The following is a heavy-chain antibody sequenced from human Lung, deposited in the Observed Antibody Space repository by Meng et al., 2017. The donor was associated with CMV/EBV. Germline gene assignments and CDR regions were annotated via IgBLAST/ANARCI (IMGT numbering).Heavy chain of an antibody. CDR1: GYKFTTYH. D-gene: IGHD2-15*01. J-gene: IGHJ4*02. CDR3: ARRPGYDHHDY. V-gene: IGHV1-18*04. Sequence: ASXXVSCNASGYKFTTYHLIWVRQAPGQGLEWMGWVSAYNGDTNYVQKFQGRVTMTADKSTSTAYMELRNLTSDDTAVYYCARRPGYDHHDYWGQGALVTVSS. CDR2: VSAYNGDT.